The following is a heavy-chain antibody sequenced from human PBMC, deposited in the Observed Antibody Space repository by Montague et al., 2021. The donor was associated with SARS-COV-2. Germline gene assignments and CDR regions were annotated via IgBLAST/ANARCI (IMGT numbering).Heavy chain of an antibody. D-gene: IGHD3-3*01. CDR1: GGSITVSRYD. V-gene: IGHV4-39*01. Sequence: SETLSLTCTVSGGSITVSRYDWGWIRQPPGKGLEWIGSVHYTGTTSYNASLKSRVTISVDTSKNQFSLKLTSVTAADTAVYFCARGQRQRFSVFGVLAGGPELKHYALDVWGLGITVTVS. CDR3: ARGQRQRFSVFGVLAGGPELKHYALDV. CDR2: VHYTGTT. J-gene: IGHJ6*02.